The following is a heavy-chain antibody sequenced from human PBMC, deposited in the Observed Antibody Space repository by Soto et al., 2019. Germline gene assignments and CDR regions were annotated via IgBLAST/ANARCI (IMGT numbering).Heavy chain of an antibody. V-gene: IGHV3-23*01. Sequence: GGSLRLSCAASGFTFSSYAMSWVRQAPGKGLEWVSAISGSGGSTYYADSVKGRFTISRDNSKNTLYLQMNSLRAEDTAVYYCAKAGVLMVYAAHSGYDIDYWGQGTLVTVSS. CDR2: ISGSGGST. J-gene: IGHJ4*02. D-gene: IGHD2-8*01. CDR3: AKAGVLMVYAAHSGYDIDY. CDR1: GFTFSSYA.